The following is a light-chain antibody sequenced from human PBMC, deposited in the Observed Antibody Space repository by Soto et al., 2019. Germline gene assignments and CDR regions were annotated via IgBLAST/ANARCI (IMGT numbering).Light chain of an antibody. CDR2: GAS. CDR1: QSVSSSY. CDR3: QQYDSSPKT. V-gene: IGKV3-20*01. J-gene: IGKJ1*01. Sequence: VMTQSTATLSLSPGERSTLSCRPSQSVSSSYLAWYQQKPGQAPRLLIYGASSRATGIPDRFSGSGSGTDFTLTISRLEPEDFAVYYCQQYDSSPKTFGQGTKVDIK.